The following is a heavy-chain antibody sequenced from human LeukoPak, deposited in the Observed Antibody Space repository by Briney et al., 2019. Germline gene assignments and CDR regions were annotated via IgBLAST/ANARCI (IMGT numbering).Heavy chain of an antibody. Sequence: ASVKVSCKASGYTFTSYYMHWVRQAPGQGLEWMGIINPSGGSTSYAQKFQGRVTMTRDTSTSTVYMELSSLRSEDTAVYYCARLDPHDYTNFYPPVVDYWGQGTLVTVSS. D-gene: IGHD4-11*01. CDR3: ARLDPHDYTNFYPPVVDY. V-gene: IGHV1-46*01. CDR1: GYTFTSYY. CDR2: INPSGGST. J-gene: IGHJ4*02.